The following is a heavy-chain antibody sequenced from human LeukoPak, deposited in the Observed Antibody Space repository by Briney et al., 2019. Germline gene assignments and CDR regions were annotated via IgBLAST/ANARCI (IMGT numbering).Heavy chain of an antibody. Sequence: PGGSLRLSCAASGFTFKNYAMSWVRQAPGKGLGWVSSIFVTGGSPYYANSVKSRFTLSRDTSKNALSLQMNTPRAENTPVYYCGKGDFKDGGLDYFSDWGQGTLVTVYS. CDR2: IFVTGGSP. CDR3: GKGDFKDGGLDYFSD. J-gene: IGHJ4*02. CDR1: GFTFKNYA. V-gene: IGHV3-23*01. D-gene: IGHD3-16*01.